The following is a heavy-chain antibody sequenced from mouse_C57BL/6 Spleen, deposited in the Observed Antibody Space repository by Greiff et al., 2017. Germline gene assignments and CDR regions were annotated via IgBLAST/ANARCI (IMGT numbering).Heavy chain of an antibody. D-gene: IGHD3-2*02. J-gene: IGHJ3*01. Sequence: EVQLQQSGPVLVKPGASVKMSCKASGYTFTDYYMNWVKQSHGKSLEWIGVINPYNGGTSYNQKFKGKDTLTVDKSSSTAYMELNSLTSEDSAVYYCASDLDSSGYVPIAYWGQGTLVTVSA. CDR1: GYTFTDYY. V-gene: IGHV1-19*01. CDR3: ASDLDSSGYVPIAY. CDR2: INPYNGGT.